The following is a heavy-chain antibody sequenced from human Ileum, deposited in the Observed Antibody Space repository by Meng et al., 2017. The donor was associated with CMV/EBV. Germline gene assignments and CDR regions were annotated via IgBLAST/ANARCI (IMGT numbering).Heavy chain of an antibody. Sequence: GGSLRLSCGASGFTFSDYGMHWVRQAPGKGLEWVAFLRSDGSNQYYANSVKGRFTISRDNSKNTLYLQMNSLRAEDTAVYYCAKDRSGWYYFDYWGQGTRVTGSS. CDR1: GFTFSDYG. CDR3: AKDRSGWYYFDY. D-gene: IGHD6-19*01. CDR2: LRSDGSNQ. V-gene: IGHV3-30*02. J-gene: IGHJ4*02.